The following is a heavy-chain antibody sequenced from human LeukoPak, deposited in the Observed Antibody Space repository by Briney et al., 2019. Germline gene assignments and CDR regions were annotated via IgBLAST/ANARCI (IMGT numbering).Heavy chain of an antibody. CDR3: ARDWNDVGAFDI. J-gene: IGHJ3*02. V-gene: IGHV1-18*01. Sequence: ASVKVSCKASGYTFTSYGISWVRQAPGQGLEWMGWISAYNGNTNYAQKLQGRVTTTTDTSTSTAYMELRSLRSDDTAVYYCARDWNDVGAFDIWGQGTMVTVSS. CDR2: ISAYNGNT. CDR1: GYTFTSYG. D-gene: IGHD1-1*01.